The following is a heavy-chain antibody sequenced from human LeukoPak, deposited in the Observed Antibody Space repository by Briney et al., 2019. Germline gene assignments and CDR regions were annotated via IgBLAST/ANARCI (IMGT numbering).Heavy chain of an antibody. CDR2: IYYSGST. D-gene: IGHD6-13*01. CDR1: GGSISSSNYY. Sequence: PSETLSLTCTVSGGSISSSNYYWGWIRQPPGKGLEWIGSIYYSGSTYYNPSLKSRVTISVDTSKNQFSLKLCSVTAADTAVYYCARHVGYSSSWYDLYYYYYMDVWGKGTTVTVSS. CDR3: ARHVGYSSSWYDLYYYYYMDV. J-gene: IGHJ6*03. V-gene: IGHV4-39*01.